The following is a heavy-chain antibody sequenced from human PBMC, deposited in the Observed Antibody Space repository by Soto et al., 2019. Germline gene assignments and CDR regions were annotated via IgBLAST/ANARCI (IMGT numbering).Heavy chain of an antibody. CDR3: ARRRQYCGTSTCRFDR. D-gene: IGHD2-21*01. V-gene: IGHV5-51*01. Sequence: PGASLKISCKASGYSFSDYCIVWVRQMPGRGLEWMVIIYPGDSDTRYSASFQCQVTISADKSISTTFLQWSSLKDSDTAMYYCARRRQYCGTSTCRFDRLGQGTLVTVSS. CDR1: GYSFSDYC. J-gene: IGHJ5*02. CDR2: IYPGDSDT.